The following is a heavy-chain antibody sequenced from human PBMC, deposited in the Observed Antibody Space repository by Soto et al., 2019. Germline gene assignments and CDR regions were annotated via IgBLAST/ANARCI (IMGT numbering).Heavy chain of an antibody. CDR2: IYWDNDK. D-gene: IGHD2-21*02. V-gene: IGHV2-5*02. J-gene: IGHJ6*02. CDR1: GFSLNTGGLA. Sequence: QITLKESGPTLVKPTQTLTLTCTFSGFSLNTGGLAVGWIRQPPGKALEWLALIYWDNDKRYSPSLRSRLTITKDTSKNQVVLTMTNMDPADAATYYCVHSRCGGDCLQSYSSHYYYGMDVWGQGTTVTVSS. CDR3: VHSRCGGDCLQSYSSHYYYGMDV.